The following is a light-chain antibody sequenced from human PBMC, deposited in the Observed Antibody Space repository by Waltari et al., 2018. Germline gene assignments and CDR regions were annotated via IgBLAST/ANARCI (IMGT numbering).Light chain of an antibody. J-gene: IGLJ2*01. V-gene: IGLV2-18*02. CDR1: SRHIGSYHF. CDR2: EVT. Sequence: SALIQPPSASGSPGWSAAISCTGTSRHIGSYHFVSWYQQFPGTAPKLLIYEVTNRPSGVPDRFSGSKSGYTASLASSGLQPEDEADYYCSSYTTSSTVIFGGGTKLTVL. CDR3: SSYTTSSTVI.